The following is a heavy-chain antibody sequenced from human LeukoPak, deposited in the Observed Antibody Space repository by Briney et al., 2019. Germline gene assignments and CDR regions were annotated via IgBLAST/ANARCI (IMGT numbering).Heavy chain of an antibody. D-gene: IGHD3-10*01. CDR1: GGSISSGGYY. J-gene: IGHJ4*02. Sequence: SETLSLTCTVSGGSISSGGYYWSWIRQPPGKGLEWIGYIYYSGSTNYNPSLKSRVTISVDTSKNQFSLKLSSVTAADTAVYYCARAPKYYGSGPEYYFDYWGQGTLVTVSS. CDR3: ARAPKYYGSGPEYYFDY. V-gene: IGHV4-61*08. CDR2: IYYSGST.